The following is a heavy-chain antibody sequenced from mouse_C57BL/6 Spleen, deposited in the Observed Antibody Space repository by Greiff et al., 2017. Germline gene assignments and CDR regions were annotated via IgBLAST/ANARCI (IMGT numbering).Heavy chain of an antibody. CDR2: INPNDGGT. CDR1: GYTFTDYN. V-gene: IGHV1-18*01. CDR3: ARTYDYGSTLCAY. D-gene: IGHD1-1*01. J-gene: IGHJ3*01. Sequence: VQLQQSGPELVKPGASVKIPCKASGYTFTDYNMDWVKQSNGKSLEWIGDINPNDGGTIYTPKFKGKATLTVDKSSSRAYMELRSLTSEETAVYYCARTYDYGSTLCAYWGQGTLVTVSA.